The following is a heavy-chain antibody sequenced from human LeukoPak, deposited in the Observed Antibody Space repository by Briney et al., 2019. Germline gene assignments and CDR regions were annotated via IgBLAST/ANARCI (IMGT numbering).Heavy chain of an antibody. V-gene: IGHV3-23*01. CDR1: GFSLSSYA. CDR3: AKDPNFYYCMDV. J-gene: IGHJ6*03. CDR2: ISSTDAGT. Sequence: SGGSLRLSCAASGFSLSSYAMSWVRQAPGKGLEWVSAISSTDAGTYHADSVRGRFTISRDSSKNTLYLQMNSLRAEDTAVYYCAKDPNFYYCMDVWGKGTTVTISS.